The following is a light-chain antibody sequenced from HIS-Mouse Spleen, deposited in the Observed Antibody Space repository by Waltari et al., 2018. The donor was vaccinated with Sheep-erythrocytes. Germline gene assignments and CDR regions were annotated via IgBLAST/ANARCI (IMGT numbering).Light chain of an antibody. CDR3: SSYAGSNNWV. Sequence: QSALTQPPSASGSPGQSVTISCTGTSSDVGGYNYVSWYQQHPGKAPKLMIYVVSKRPAGVPCRFAGSKSGNTASLTVSGLQAEDEADYYCSSYAGSNNWVFGGGTKLTVL. J-gene: IGLJ3*02. V-gene: IGLV2-8*01. CDR2: VVS. CDR1: SSDVGGYNY.